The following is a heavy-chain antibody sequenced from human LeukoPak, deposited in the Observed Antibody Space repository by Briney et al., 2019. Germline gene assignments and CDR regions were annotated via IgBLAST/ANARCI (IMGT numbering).Heavy chain of an antibody. Sequence: GGSLRLSCAASGFTFSSYAMHWVRQAPGKGLEWVAVISYDGSNKYYADSVKGRFTISRDNSKNTLYPQMNSLRAEDTAVYYCARDRRIIKMATSGDFDYWGQGTLVTVSS. CDR1: GFTFSSYA. V-gene: IGHV3-30*04. J-gene: IGHJ4*02. CDR2: ISYDGSNK. D-gene: IGHD5-24*01. CDR3: ARDRRIIKMATSGDFDY.